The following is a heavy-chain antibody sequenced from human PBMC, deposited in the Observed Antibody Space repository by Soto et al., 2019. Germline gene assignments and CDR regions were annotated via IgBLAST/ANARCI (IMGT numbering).Heavy chain of an antibody. V-gene: IGHV3-11*01. CDR3: ARVYYDFWSGYYRKQYYFDY. D-gene: IGHD3-3*01. CDR2: ISSSGSTI. CDR1: GFTFSDYY. Sequence: QVQLVESGGGLVKPGGSLRLSCAASGFTFSDYYMSWIRQAPGKGLEWVSYISSSGSTIYYADSVKGRFTISRDNAKNSRYLQMNSLRAEDTAVYYCARVYYDFWSGYYRKQYYFDYWGQGTLVTVSS. J-gene: IGHJ4*02.